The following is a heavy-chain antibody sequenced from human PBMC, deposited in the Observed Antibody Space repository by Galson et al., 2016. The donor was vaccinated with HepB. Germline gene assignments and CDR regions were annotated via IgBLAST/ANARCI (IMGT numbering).Heavy chain of an antibody. Sequence: SLRLSCAASGFTFSDYYMTWIRQAPGKGLEWVSYISNSAATKYYTDSVKGRFTISRDNGKNSLSLQMNSLSAEDTAVYYCARMIRVTTFYYYYAMDVWGQGTTVTVSS. CDR3: ARMIRVTTFYYYYAMDV. CDR2: ISNSAATK. J-gene: IGHJ6*02. CDR1: GFTFSDYY. V-gene: IGHV3-11*01. D-gene: IGHD2/OR15-2a*01.